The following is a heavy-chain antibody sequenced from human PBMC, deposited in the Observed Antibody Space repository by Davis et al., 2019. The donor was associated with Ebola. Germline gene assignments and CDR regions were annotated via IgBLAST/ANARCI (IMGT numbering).Heavy chain of an antibody. J-gene: IGHJ4*02. Sequence: PGGSLRLSCAASGFTFSSYAMSWVRQAPGKGLVWVSRISNDGRITHYADSVKGRFTISRDNAKNTLYLQMNSLRAEDTAVYYCARVNWNYVDYWGQGTLVTVSS. CDR1: GFTFSSYA. CDR2: ISNDGRIT. V-gene: IGHV3-74*01. D-gene: IGHD1-20*01. CDR3: ARVNWNYVDY.